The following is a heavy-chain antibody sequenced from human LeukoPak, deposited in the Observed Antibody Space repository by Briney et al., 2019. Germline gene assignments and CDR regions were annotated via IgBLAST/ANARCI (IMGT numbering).Heavy chain of an antibody. D-gene: IGHD3-10*01. CDR3: ARMVRGVIWFDP. CDR1: GYTFTSYY. J-gene: IGHJ5*02. Sequence: ASVKVSCKASGYTFTSYYMHWVRQAPGQGLEWMRIINPSGGSTSYAQKFQGRVTMTRDTSTSTVYMELSSLRSEDTAVYYCARMVRGVIWFDPWGQGTLVTVSS. CDR2: INPSGGST. V-gene: IGHV1-46*01.